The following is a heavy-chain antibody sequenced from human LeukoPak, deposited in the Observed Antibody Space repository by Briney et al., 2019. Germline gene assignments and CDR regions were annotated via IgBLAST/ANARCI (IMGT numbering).Heavy chain of an antibody. D-gene: IGHD1-26*01. J-gene: IGHJ4*02. V-gene: IGHV4-4*07. CDR2: IYTSGST. CDR3: ARDHSGSYFDY. CDR1: GGSISRYY. Sequence: SETLSLTSTVSGGSISRYYWSWIRQPAGTRLEWIGRIYTSGSTNYNPSLKSRVTMSVDTSKNQFSLKLSSVTAADTAVYYCARDHSGSYFDYWGQGTLVTVSS.